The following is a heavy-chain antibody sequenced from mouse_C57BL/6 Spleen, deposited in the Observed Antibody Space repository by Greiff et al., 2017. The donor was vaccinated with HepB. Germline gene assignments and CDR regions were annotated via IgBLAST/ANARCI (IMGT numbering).Heavy chain of an antibody. J-gene: IGHJ1*03. CDR2: IYPRDGST. CDR3: AREGDWYFDV. Sequence: VHLVESGPELVKPGASVKLSCKASGYTFTSYDINWVKQRPGQGLEWIGWIYPRDGSTKYNEKFKGKATLTVDTSSSTAYMELHSLTSEDSAVYFCAREGDWYFDVWGTGTTVTVSS. CDR1: GYTFTSYD. V-gene: IGHV1-85*01.